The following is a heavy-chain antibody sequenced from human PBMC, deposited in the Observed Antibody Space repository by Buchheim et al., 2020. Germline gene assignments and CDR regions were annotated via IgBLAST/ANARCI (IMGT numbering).Heavy chain of an antibody. D-gene: IGHD3-22*01. CDR1: GGSISSGGYS. CDR2: IYHSGST. V-gene: IGHV4-30-2*01. Sequence: QLQLQESGSGLVKPSQTLSLTCAVSGGSISSGGYSWSWIRQPPGKGLEWIGYIYHSGSTYYNPSLKSRVTISVDRSKNQFSLKLSSVTAADTAVYYRARGGYRYYYDSSGPRPAEYFQHWGQGTL. J-gene: IGHJ1*01. CDR3: ARGGYRYYYDSSGPRPAEYFQH.